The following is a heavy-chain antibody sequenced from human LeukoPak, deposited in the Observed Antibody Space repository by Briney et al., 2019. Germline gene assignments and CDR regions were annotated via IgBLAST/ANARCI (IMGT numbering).Heavy chain of an antibody. J-gene: IGHJ6*02. V-gene: IGHV3-9*01. Sequence: PGRSLRLSCAASGFTFDDYAMHWVRQAPGKGLELVSGISWNSGSIGYADSVKGRFTISRDNAKNSLYLQMNSVRAEDTALYYCAKEGGATIFGVVISGYGMDVWGQGTTVTVSS. CDR3: AKEGGATIFGVVISGYGMDV. D-gene: IGHD3-3*01. CDR1: GFTFDDYA. CDR2: ISWNSGSI.